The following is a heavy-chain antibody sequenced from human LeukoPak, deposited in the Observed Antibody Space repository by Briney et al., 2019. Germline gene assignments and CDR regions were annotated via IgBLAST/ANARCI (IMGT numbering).Heavy chain of an antibody. D-gene: IGHD2-2*01. J-gene: IGHJ3*02. Sequence: SETLSLPFTVSGGSISSYYWSWIRPPPGKGREWIGYIYYSGSTNYNPSLKSRVTISVDTSKNQFSLKLSSVTAADTAVYYCARDRPRYCSSTSCYSAFDIWGQGTMVTVSS. CDR2: IYYSGST. V-gene: IGHV4-59*01. CDR3: ARDRPRYCSSTSCYSAFDI. CDR1: GGSISSYY.